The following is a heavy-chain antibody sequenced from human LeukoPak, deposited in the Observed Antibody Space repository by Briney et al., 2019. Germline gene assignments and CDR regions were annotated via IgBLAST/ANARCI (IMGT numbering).Heavy chain of an antibody. CDR1: GGSISSSNW. CDR3: AAVRRSSSGWYWVFDY. Sequence: SETLSLTCAVSGGSISSSNWWSWVRQPPGKGLEWIGEIYHSGSTNYNPSLKSRVTISVDKSKNQFSLKLSSVTAADTAVYYCAAVRRSSSGWYWVFDYWGQGTLVTVSS. CDR2: IYHSGST. J-gene: IGHJ4*02. V-gene: IGHV4-4*02. D-gene: IGHD6-19*01.